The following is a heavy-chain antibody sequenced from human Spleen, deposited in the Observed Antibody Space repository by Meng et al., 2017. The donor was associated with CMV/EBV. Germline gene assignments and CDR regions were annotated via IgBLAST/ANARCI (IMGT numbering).Heavy chain of an antibody. CDR2: ISSSGNTI. Sequence: FTFSDYYMNWIRQAPGKGLEWVSYISSSGNTIYYVDSVKGRFTISRDNAKNSLYLQVNSLRAEDTAVYYCARGTYDSSGYYYAHLGYWGQGTLVTVSS. J-gene: IGHJ4*02. D-gene: IGHD3-22*01. V-gene: IGHV3-11*01. CDR3: ARGTYDSSGYYYAHLGY. CDR1: FTFSDYY.